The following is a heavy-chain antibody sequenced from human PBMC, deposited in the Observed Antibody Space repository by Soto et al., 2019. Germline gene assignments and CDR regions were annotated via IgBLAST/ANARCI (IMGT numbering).Heavy chain of an antibody. V-gene: IGHV3-21*01. D-gene: IGHD3-3*01. CDR2: TSSSSSYI. J-gene: IGHJ4*02. Sequence: GGSLRLSCAASGFTFSSYSMNWVRQAPGKGLEWVSSTSSSSSYIYYADSVKGRFTISRDNAKNSPYLQMNSLRAEDTAVYYCAWGGAFWRGYSDVYFGSSTFDYWGQGTLVTVSS. CDR1: GFTFSSYS. CDR3: AWGGAFWRGYSDVYFGSSTFDY.